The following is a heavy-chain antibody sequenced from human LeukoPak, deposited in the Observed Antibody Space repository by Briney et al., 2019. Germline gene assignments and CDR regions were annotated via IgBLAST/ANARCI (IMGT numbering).Heavy chain of an antibody. CDR1: GFTFSDHY. D-gene: IGHD1-1*01. Sequence: PGGSLRLSCAASGFTFSDHYMDWVRQAPGKGLEWVGRTRNKANRYTTEYAASVKGRFTISRDDSKNSLYLQMNNLRAEDTAVYYCARGGPATTIDYWGRGTLVTVSS. CDR3: ARGGPATTIDY. CDR2: TRNKANRYTT. V-gene: IGHV3-72*01. J-gene: IGHJ4*02.